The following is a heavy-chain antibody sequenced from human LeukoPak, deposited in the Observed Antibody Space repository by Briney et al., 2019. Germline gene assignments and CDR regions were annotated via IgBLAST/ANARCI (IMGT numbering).Heavy chain of an antibody. Sequence: PGGSLRLSCAASGFTFSSYGMNWVRQAPGKGLEWVSYISSSGSTIYYADSVKGRVTISRDNAKNSLYLQMNSLRAEDTAVYYCARPQGYCSGGSCYPLDYYYYGMDVWGQGTTVTVSS. CDR1: GFTFSSYG. CDR2: ISSSGSTI. D-gene: IGHD2-15*01. CDR3: ARPQGYCSGGSCYPLDYYYYGMDV. J-gene: IGHJ6*02. V-gene: IGHV3-48*03.